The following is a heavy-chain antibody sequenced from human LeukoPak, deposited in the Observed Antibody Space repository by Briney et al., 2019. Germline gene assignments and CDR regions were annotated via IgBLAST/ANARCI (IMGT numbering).Heavy chain of an antibody. J-gene: IGHJ5*02. CDR2: IYYSGST. Sequence: SETLSLTCTVSGGSISSSSYYWGWIRQPPGKGLEWIGSIYYSGSTYYNPSLKSRVTISVDTPKNQFSLKLSSVTAADTAVYYCARLVLLWFGESPNWFDPWGQGTLVTVSS. D-gene: IGHD3-10*01. V-gene: IGHV4-39*01. CDR1: GGSISSSSYY. CDR3: ARLVLLWFGESPNWFDP.